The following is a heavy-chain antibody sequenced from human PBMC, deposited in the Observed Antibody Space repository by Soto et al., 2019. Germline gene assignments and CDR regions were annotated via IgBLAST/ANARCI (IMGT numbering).Heavy chain of an antibody. CDR1: GDSVSSSSVT. D-gene: IGHD1-26*01. CDR3: VRLIGNSWLDF. V-gene: IGHV6-1*01. CDR2: TYYRSKWYN. Sequence: QVQLQQSEPGLVKPSQTLSLTCAISGDSVSSSSVTWNWIRQSPSRGLEWLGRTYYRSKWYNDYAESVKIRITINPDTSKNQFSLLLNDVSPEDTAVYDYVRLIGNSWLDFWGQGTLVTVSS. J-gene: IGHJ5*01.